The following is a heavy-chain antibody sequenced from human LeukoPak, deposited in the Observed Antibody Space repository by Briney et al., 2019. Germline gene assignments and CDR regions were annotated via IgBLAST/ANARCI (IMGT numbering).Heavy chain of an antibody. Sequence: PLASVKVSCKASGYTFTTYYMHWVRQAPGQGLEWMGWINPNRGGTNYAQKFQGRVTMTRDTSISTAYMELSRLRSDDTAVYYCARGLDTAIWFDPWGQGTLVTVSS. J-gene: IGHJ5*02. D-gene: IGHD5-18*01. CDR3: ARGLDTAIWFDP. CDR2: INPNRGGT. V-gene: IGHV1-2*02. CDR1: GYTFTTYY.